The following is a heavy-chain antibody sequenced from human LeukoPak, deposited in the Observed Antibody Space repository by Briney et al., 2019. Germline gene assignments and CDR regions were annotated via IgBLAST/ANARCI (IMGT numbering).Heavy chain of an antibody. Sequence: PGRSLRLSCAASGFTISSYGMHWVRQAPGKGLEWVAVISYDGSNKYYADSVKGRFTISRDNSKNTLYLQMNSLRAEDTAVYYCARELSPVETYYFDYWGQGTLVTVSS. D-gene: IGHD5-24*01. V-gene: IGHV3-30*03. CDR2: ISYDGSNK. CDR1: GFTISSYG. J-gene: IGHJ4*02. CDR3: ARELSPVETYYFDY.